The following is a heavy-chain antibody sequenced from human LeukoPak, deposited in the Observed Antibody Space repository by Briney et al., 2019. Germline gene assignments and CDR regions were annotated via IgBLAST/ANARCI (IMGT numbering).Heavy chain of an antibody. CDR2: IYYSGST. CDR1: GGSISSYY. D-gene: IGHD3-10*01. CDR3: ARVVTMVRGVRHPRDNWFDP. J-gene: IGHJ5*02. Sequence: SETLSLTCTVSGGSISSYYWSWIRQPPGKGLEWTGYIYYSGSTNYNPSLKSRVTISVDTSKNQFSLKLSSVTAADTAVYYCARVVTMVRGVRHPRDNWFDPWGQGTLVTVSS. V-gene: IGHV4-59*01.